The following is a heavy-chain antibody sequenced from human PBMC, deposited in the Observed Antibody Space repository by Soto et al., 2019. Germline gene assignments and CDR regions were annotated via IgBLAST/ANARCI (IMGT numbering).Heavy chain of an antibody. CDR3: ARDPPGSGWAFDY. Sequence: GGPLRLSCAAAGFTFSTHAIHWVRQAPGKGLERVAFIWSDGSNKYYADSVKGRATISRDNSKRTVDLQMNSLRAEDTAVYYCARDPPGSGWAFDYWGQGTLVTVSS. CDR1: GFTFSTHA. CDR2: IWSDGSNK. D-gene: IGHD6-19*01. J-gene: IGHJ4*02. V-gene: IGHV3-33*01.